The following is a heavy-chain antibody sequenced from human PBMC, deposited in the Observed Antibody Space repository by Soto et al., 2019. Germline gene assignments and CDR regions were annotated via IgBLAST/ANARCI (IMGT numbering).Heavy chain of an antibody. J-gene: IGHJ5*02. Sequence: QVQLVQSGAEVKKPGSSVMVSCKASGGTFISYDISWVRLTPGQGLEWMGGIIPLFGTANYARKFQCRVTITADASTNTAYMELSSLRSEDTAVYYCATGRGTWYNWFDPWGQGTLVTVAS. CDR3: ATGRGTWYNWFDP. D-gene: IGHD1-7*01. CDR2: IIPLFGTA. CDR1: GGTFISYD. V-gene: IGHV1-69*01.